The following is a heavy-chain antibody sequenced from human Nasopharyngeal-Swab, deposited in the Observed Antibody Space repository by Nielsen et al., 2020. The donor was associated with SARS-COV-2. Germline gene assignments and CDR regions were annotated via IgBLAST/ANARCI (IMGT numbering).Heavy chain of an antibody. Sequence: SLKISCAASGFTFSDYAIHWVRQAPGNGLDWVVVVSYDESDQYYSDSVKGRFTIRRDTSKKMVYLQMNSLRPEDTGLYYCAKEMFKYGSGVSSDGFDVWGQGTMVTVTS. CDR2: VSYDESDQ. J-gene: IGHJ3*01. D-gene: IGHD3-10*01. CDR3: AKEMFKYGSGVSSDGFDV. CDR1: GFTFSDYA. V-gene: IGHV3-30*18.